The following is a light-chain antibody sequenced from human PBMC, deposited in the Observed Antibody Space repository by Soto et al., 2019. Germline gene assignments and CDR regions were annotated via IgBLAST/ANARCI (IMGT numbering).Light chain of an antibody. J-gene: IGKJ3*01. CDR2: DAS. CDR1: QSISSW. V-gene: IGKV1-5*01. CDR3: QQYNSYPL. Sequence: DIQMTQSPSTLSASVGDRVTFTCRASQSISSWLAWYQQKPGKAPKLLIYDASSLESGVPSRFSGSGSGTEFTLTISSLQPDDFATYYCQQYNSYPLFGPGTQVDIK.